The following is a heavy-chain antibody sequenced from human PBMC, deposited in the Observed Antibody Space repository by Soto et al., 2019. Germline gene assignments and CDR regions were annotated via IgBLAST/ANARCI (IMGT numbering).Heavy chain of an antibody. J-gene: IGHJ4*02. D-gene: IGHD2-21*02. CDR3: ERSIVVVTAADY. CDR1: GGTFSIYS. V-gene: IGHV1-69*05. CDR2: IIPMFGTA. Sequence: GASVKVSCKASGGTFSIYSISWVRQAPGQGLEWMGGIIPMFGTADYAQKFQGRVTITRDTSASTAYMELSSLRSEDTAVYYCERSIVVVTAADYWGQGTLVTVSS.